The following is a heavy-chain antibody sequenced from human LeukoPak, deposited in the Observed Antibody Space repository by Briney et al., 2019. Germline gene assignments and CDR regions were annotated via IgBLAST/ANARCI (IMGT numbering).Heavy chain of an antibody. Sequence: PSETLSLTCTVTGDSITSTSYNWGWIRQPPGKGLEWIGSIYYTGTTYYNPSLRSRLSMSVDTSKNQFFLRLKSVTAADTAIYYCARPGSPYDPWGQGILVTVSS. D-gene: IGHD2-15*01. J-gene: IGHJ5*02. CDR2: IYYTGTT. CDR1: GDSITSTSYN. CDR3: ARPGSPYDP. V-gene: IGHV4-39*01.